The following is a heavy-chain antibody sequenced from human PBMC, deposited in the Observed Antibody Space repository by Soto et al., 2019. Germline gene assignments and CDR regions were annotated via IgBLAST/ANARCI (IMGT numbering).Heavy chain of an antibody. D-gene: IGHD3-10*01. J-gene: IGHJ6*02. CDR2: ITGSGGTT. CDR3: AKDLSPNMGCMDV. V-gene: IGHV3-23*01. CDR1: GFTFSSYA. Sequence: PGGSLRLSCAASGFTFSSYAMSWVRQAPGKGLEWVSSITGSGGTTSYADSVKGRLTISRDNSKNTLYVQMDILRAEDTAVYYCAKDLSPNMGCMDVWGPGTTVTVSS.